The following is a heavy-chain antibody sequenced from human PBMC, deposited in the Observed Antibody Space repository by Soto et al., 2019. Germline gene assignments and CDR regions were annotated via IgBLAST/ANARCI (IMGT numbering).Heavy chain of an antibody. J-gene: IGHJ4*02. CDR3: AIEPPMVRGVIFY. D-gene: IGHD3-10*01. CDR1: GGSFSGYY. Sequence: PSETLSLTCAVYGGSFSGYYWSWIRQPPGKGLEWIGEINHSGSTNYNPSLKSRVTISVDTSKNQFSLKLSSVTAADTAVYYCAIEPPMVRGVIFYWGQGTLVTVSS. CDR2: INHSGST. V-gene: IGHV4-34*01.